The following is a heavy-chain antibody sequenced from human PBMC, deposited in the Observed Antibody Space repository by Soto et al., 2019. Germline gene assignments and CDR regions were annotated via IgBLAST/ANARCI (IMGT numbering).Heavy chain of an antibody. CDR2: IDPSDSYT. Sequence: GESLKISCKGSGYSFTSYWISWVRQMPGKGLEWMGRIDPSDSYTNYSPSFQGHVTISADKSISTAYLQWSSLKASDTAMYYCARVEGSGYNFYYFYGMDVWGQGTTVTVSS. D-gene: IGHD3-3*01. J-gene: IGHJ6*02. V-gene: IGHV5-10-1*01. CDR3: ARVEGSGYNFYYFYGMDV. CDR1: GYSFTSYW.